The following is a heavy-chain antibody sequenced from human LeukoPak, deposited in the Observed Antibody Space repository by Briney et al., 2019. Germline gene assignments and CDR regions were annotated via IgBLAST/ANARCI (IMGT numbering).Heavy chain of an antibody. V-gene: IGHV3-64D*09. Sequence: GGSLRLSCSASGFTFSRYAMHWVRQAPGRGLEFVSAISSNGGSTYYADSVKGRFTISRDNSKNTLYLQMSSLRAEDTAVYYCARDVSAGGTNWFDPWGQGTLVTVSS. CDR3: ARDVSAGGTNWFDP. D-gene: IGHD3-16*01. CDR2: ISSNGGST. J-gene: IGHJ5*02. CDR1: GFTFSRYA.